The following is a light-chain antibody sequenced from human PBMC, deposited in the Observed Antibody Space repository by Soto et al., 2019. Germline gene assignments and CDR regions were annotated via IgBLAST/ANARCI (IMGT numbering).Light chain of an antibody. CDR2: DVS. Sequence: QSALTQPRSVSGSPGQSVTISCTGTSSDVGGYNYVSWYQQHPGKAPKLMIYDVSKRPSGVPDRFSGSKSGNTASLTISGLQAEDEAGYYCCSYAGSYTSDNYAFGTGTKVTV. V-gene: IGLV2-11*01. J-gene: IGLJ1*01. CDR1: SSDVGGYNY. CDR3: CSYAGSYTSDNYA.